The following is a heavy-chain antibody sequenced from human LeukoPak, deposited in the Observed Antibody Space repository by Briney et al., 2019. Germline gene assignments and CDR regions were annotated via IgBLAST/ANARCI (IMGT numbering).Heavy chain of an antibody. CDR1: GFTFSDYY. CDR2: IYSGGST. V-gene: IGHV3-66*01. Sequence: PGGSLRLSCAASGFTFSDYYMSWVRQAPGKGLEWVSVIYSGGSTYYADSVKGRFTISRDNSKNTLYLQMNSLRAEDTAVYYCARVQVYAADEIRGGAFDIWGQGTMVTVSS. D-gene: IGHD3-10*01. J-gene: IGHJ3*02. CDR3: ARVQVYAADEIRGGAFDI.